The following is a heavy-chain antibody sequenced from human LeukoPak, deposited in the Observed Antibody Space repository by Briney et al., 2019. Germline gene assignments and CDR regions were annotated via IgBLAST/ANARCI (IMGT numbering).Heavy chain of an antibody. CDR1: GFTFSSYS. V-gene: IGHV3-21*01. Sequence: PGGSLRLSCAASGFTFSSYSMNWVRQAPGKGLEWVSSISSSSSYIYYADSVKGGFTISREYDNNLLHLQINSPRAKDTAVYYCARVTAYYYDSSGYFAQWGQGTLVTVSS. J-gene: IGHJ4*02. D-gene: IGHD3-22*01. CDR3: ARVTAYYYDSSGYFAQ. CDR2: ISSSSSYI.